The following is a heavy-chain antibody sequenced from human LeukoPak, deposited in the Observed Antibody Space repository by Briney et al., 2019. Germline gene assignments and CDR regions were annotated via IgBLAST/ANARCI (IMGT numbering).Heavy chain of an antibody. Sequence: GESLKISWKGSGYSFTSYWIGWVRQMPGKGLEWMGIIYPGDSDTRYSPSFQGQVTISADKSISTAYLQWSSLKASDTAMYYCARLGYSYGYRNWFDPWGQGTLVTVSS. CDR3: ARLGYSYGYRNWFDP. V-gene: IGHV5-51*01. CDR1: GYSFTSYW. CDR2: IYPGDSDT. J-gene: IGHJ5*02. D-gene: IGHD5-18*01.